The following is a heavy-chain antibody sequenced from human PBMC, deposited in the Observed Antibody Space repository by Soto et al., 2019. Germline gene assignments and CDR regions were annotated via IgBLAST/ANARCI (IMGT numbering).Heavy chain of an antibody. CDR2: IYYSGST. CDR3: ARDVGRNDYGDYVGRGAFDI. J-gene: IGHJ3*02. V-gene: IGHV4-31*03. D-gene: IGHD4-17*01. CDR1: GGSISSGGYY. Sequence: QVQLQESGPGLVKPSQTLSLTCTVSGGSISSGGYYWSWIRQHPGKGLEWIGYIYYSGSTYCYPSLKSRVTISVDTSKNQFSLKLSSVTAADTAVYYCARDVGRNDYGDYVGRGAFDIWGQGTMVTVSS.